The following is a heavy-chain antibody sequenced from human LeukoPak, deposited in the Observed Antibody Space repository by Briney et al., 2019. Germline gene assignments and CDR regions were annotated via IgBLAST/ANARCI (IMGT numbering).Heavy chain of an antibody. J-gene: IGHJ4*01. D-gene: IGHD6-13*01. V-gene: IGHV3-7*01. CDR1: GFTPSDFW. Sequence: AGGSLRLSCALSGFTPSDFWMNWVRRSPGKGLEWVASINQNGGETSYVDSVKGRFTISRDNPKNSLYLQMISLRAEDTAVYYCARDGTAPGLYFDLWGQGTLVTVSS. CDR3: ARDGTAPGLYFDL. CDR2: INQNGGET.